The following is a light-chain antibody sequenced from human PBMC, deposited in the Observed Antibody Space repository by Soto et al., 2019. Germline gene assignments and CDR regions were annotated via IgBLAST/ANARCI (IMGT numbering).Light chain of an antibody. J-gene: IGLJ2*01. CDR2: EVT. V-gene: IGLV2-14*02. CDR3: SSYTSISTSLL. Sequence: QSALTQPASVSGSPGQSITISCTGTNSDVGSYNLVSWYQQHPGKAPKLMIYEVTKRPSGVSNRFSGSKSGNTASLTISGLQPEDEADYYCSSYTSISTSLLFGGRTKVTVL. CDR1: NSDVGSYNL.